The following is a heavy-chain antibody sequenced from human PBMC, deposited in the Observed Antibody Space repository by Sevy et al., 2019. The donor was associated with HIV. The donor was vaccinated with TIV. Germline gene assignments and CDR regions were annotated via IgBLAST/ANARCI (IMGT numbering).Heavy chain of an antibody. Sequence: GGSLILSCAASGFTFSSYSMNWVRQAPGKGLEWVSSISSSSSYIYYADSVKGRFTISRDNAKNSLYLQMNSLRAEDTAVYYCARDRAREAFDYWGQGTLVTVSS. CDR1: GFTFSSYS. V-gene: IGHV3-21*01. CDR2: ISSSSSYI. D-gene: IGHD3-10*01. CDR3: ARDRAREAFDY. J-gene: IGHJ4*02.